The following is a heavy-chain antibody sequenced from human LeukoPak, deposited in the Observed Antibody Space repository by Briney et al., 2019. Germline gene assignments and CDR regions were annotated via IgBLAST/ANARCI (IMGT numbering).Heavy chain of an antibody. CDR1: GFTFSSYG. CDR2: ISGGPVST. Sequence: PGGSLRLSCAASGFTFSSYGMTWVRQAPGKGLEWVSGISGGPVSTNYADSVKGRFTISRDNSKNTLYLQMNSLKTEDTAVYYCTTDIDSYYGSGSYTYYFDYWGQGTLVTVSS. D-gene: IGHD3-10*01. CDR3: TTDIDSYYGSGSYTYYFDY. J-gene: IGHJ4*02. V-gene: IGHV3-23*01.